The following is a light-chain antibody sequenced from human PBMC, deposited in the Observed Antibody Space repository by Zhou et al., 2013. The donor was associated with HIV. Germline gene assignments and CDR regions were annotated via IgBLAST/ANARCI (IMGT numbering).Light chain of an antibody. CDR1: QSVSSN. J-gene: IGKJ1*01. Sequence: EIVMTQSPATLSVSPGERATLSCRASQSVSSNLAWYQHKPGQAPRLLIYDASNRATGVPARFSGSGSGTDFTLTISSLEPEDFAVYYCQQYNNWPQTFGQGTKVEIK. CDR3: QQYNNWPQT. V-gene: IGKV3D-15*01. CDR2: DAS.